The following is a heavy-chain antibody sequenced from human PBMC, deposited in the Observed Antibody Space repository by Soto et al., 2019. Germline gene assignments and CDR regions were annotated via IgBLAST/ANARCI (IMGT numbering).Heavy chain of an antibody. CDR1: GDTFNSYT. D-gene: IGHD3-10*01. J-gene: IGHJ4*02. CDR2: TIPILAMS. V-gene: IGHV1-69*02. CDR3: AASYGSGSRAFDY. Sequence: QVQLVQSGPEVKMPGSSVKVSCKASGDTFNSYTINWVRQAPGQGLQWMGRTIPILAMSNYALKFQGRVTITADKSTTTAYMELSRLRSVDTAVYYCAASYGSGSRAFDYWGQGTLVTVSS.